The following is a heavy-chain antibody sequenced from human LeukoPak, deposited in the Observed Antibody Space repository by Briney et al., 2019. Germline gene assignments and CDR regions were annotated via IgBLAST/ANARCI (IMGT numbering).Heavy chain of an antibody. Sequence: GGSLRLSCAASGFTLNNYAMSWVRQAPGKGLEWVSAISASGGTTYYADSVKGRFTISRDNSENTLFLQMNSLRAEDTAVYYCAKEPREYCSSTSCPNWFDSWGQGTLVTVSS. CDR1: GFTLNNYA. CDR2: ISASGGTT. CDR3: AKEPREYCSSTSCPNWFDS. V-gene: IGHV3-23*01. D-gene: IGHD2-2*01. J-gene: IGHJ5*01.